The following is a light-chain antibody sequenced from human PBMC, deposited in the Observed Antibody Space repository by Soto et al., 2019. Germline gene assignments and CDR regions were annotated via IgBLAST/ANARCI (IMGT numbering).Light chain of an antibody. CDR2: GAS. V-gene: IGKV3-15*01. CDR1: RTVHSN. J-gene: IGKJ1*01. CDR3: QQYHSSPRT. Sequence: EIVMTQSPATVSVSPGDRLTIACRASRTVHSNVAWYQHKPGQAPRLLIYGASFRDTGMPDRVSGSGSGTDFTLTISRLETEDFAVYYCQQYHSSPRTFGQGTKVDIK.